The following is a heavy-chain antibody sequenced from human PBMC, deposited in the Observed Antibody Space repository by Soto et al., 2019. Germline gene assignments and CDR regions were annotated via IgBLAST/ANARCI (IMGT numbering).Heavy chain of an antibody. CDR3: ARARIQLWRPTGWIY. CDR2: IKQDGSEK. D-gene: IGHD5-18*01. J-gene: IGHJ4*02. CDR1: GFTFSSYW. V-gene: IGHV3-7*01. Sequence: EVQLVESGGGLVQPGGSLRLSCAASGFTFSSYWMSWVRQAPGKGLEWVANIKQDGSEKYYVDSVKGRFTISRDNAKNSLYLQMNSLRAEDTAVYYCARARIQLWRPTGWIYWGQGTLVTVSS.